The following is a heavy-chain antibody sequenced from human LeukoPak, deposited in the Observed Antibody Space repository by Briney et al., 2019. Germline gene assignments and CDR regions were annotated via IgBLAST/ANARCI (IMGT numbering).Heavy chain of an antibody. V-gene: IGHV3-7*01. CDR3: AREYDYGDPGIDY. CDR1: GFTFRSYW. D-gene: IGHD4-17*01. J-gene: IGHJ4*02. Sequence: PGGSLRLSXAASGFTFRSYWMTWVRQAPGKGLEWVANINQDGSEKNYMDSVKGRFTIFRDNPKNSLYLEMDSLRVEDTAVYYCAREYDYGDPGIDYWGQGALVTVSS. CDR2: INQDGSEK.